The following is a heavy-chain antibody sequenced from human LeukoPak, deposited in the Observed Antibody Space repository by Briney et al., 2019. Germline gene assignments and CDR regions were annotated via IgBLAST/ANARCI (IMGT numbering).Heavy chain of an antibody. CDR3: ARGLGYYYDSSGYYLDY. CDR1: GGSISSGSYY. J-gene: IGHJ4*02. D-gene: IGHD3-22*01. V-gene: IGHV4-61*02. Sequence: PSETLSLTCTVSGGSISSGSYYWSWIRQPAGKGLEWIGRIYTSGSTNYNPSLKSRVTISVDTSKNQFSLKLSSVTAADTAVYYCARGLGYYYDSSGYYLDYWGQGTLVTVSS. CDR2: IYTSGST.